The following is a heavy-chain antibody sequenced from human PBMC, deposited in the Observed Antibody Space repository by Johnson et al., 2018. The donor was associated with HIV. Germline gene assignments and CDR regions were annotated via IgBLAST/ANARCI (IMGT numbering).Heavy chain of an antibody. D-gene: IGHD3-10*01. J-gene: IGHJ3*02. Sequence: VQLVESGGGVVQPGGSLRLSCAASGFTFSSNVMHWVRQAPGKGLEWVAVISYAVSNKYYADSVKGRFTISRDNSKNTLYLQMNSLRAEDTAVYYCAREGFWGSGSYYNPDAFDIWGQGTMVTVSS. V-gene: IGHV3-30*19. CDR3: AREGFWGSGSYYNPDAFDI. CDR2: ISYAVSNK. CDR1: GFTFSSNV.